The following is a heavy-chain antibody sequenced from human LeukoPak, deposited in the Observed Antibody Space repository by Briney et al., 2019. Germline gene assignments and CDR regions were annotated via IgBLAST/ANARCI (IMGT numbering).Heavy chain of an antibody. V-gene: IGHV3-30*02. J-gene: IGHJ5*02. CDR1: GFTLTSFA. Sequence: GGSLRLSCAVSGFTLTSFAMHWVRQAPGKGLEWVALIRHDEANHYYADSVQGRFTISRDTSKNTLYLQMNNLRVEDTAVYYCAKEYTPSSPLGEFAPWGQGTLVTVSS. D-gene: IGHD6-6*01. CDR2: IRHDEANH. CDR3: AKEYTPSSPLGEFAP.